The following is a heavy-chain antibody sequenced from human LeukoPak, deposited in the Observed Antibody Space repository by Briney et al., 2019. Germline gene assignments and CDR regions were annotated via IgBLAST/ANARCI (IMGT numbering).Heavy chain of an antibody. CDR1: GGSISSYY. V-gene: IGHV4-4*07. CDR2: IYTSGST. CDR3: ARENSGSYRELDY. D-gene: IGHD1-26*01. Sequence: SETLSLTCTVSGGSISSYYWSWIRQPAGKGLEWIGRIYTSGSTDYNASLKSRVSMSVDTSKNQFSLKLSSVTAADTAVFYCARENSGSYRELDYWGQGTLVTVSS. J-gene: IGHJ4*02.